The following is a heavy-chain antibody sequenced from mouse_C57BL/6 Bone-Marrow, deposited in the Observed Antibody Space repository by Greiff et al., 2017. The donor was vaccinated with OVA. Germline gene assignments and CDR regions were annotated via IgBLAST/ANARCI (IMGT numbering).Heavy chain of an antibody. J-gene: IGHJ3*01. D-gene: IGHD2-4*01. V-gene: IGHV1-42*01. CDR1: GYSFTGYY. CDR3: ARDDDDPFAY. CDR2: INPSTGGT. Sequence: VQLQQSGPELVKPGASVKISCKASGYSFTGYYMNWVKQSPEKSLEWIGEINPSTGGTTYNQKFKAKATLTVDKSSSTAYMQLKSLTSEDSAVYYCARDDDDPFAYWGQGTLVTVSA.